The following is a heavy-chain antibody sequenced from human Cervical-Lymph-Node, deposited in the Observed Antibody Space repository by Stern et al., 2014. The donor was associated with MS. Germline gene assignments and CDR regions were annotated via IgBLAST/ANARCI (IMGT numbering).Heavy chain of an antibody. V-gene: IGHV3-30-3*01. Sequence: VQLVGSGGGVVQPWRPPRLSCATSGFTFRRHSMHWVRQVPGKGLEWVAIISYDGSSEHYPDSVKGRFTISRDNSNNTLYLQMNSLRIEDTAMYYCARPAAARYFDYWGQGSQVTVSS. D-gene: IGHD6-25*01. J-gene: IGHJ4*02. CDR1: GFTFRRHS. CDR2: ISYDGSSE. CDR3: ARPAAARYFDY.